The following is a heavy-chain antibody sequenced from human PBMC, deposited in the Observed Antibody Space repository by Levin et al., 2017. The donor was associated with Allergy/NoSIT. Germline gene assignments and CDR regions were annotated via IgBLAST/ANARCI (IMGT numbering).Heavy chain of an antibody. CDR2: IYYTGST. Sequence: SETLSLICTVSGGSISSNIYYWGWIRQPPGKGLEWIGSIYYTGSTYYNPSLKSRVTISVDTSKNQFSLKLSSVTAADTAVYYCARQRQPEYCSGGSCYSLDYWGQGTLVTVSS. CDR1: GGSISSNIYY. V-gene: IGHV4-39*01. D-gene: IGHD2-15*01. J-gene: IGHJ4*02. CDR3: ARQRQPEYCSGGSCYSLDY.